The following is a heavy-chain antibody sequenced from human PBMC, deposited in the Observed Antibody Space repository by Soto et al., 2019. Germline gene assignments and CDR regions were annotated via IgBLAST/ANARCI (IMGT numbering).Heavy chain of an antibody. D-gene: IGHD3-9*01. Sequence: PGGSLRLSCAASGFTFNAYSLSWVRQAPGKGLQWVSAISSTGGSTYYADSVKGRFTISRDNSKNTLYLQMNSLRAEDTAVYYCAHTWGYYDILTGPRDDAFDIWGQGTMVTVSS. CDR2: ISSTGGST. J-gene: IGHJ3*02. CDR1: GFTFNAYS. V-gene: IGHV3-23*01. CDR3: AHTWGYYDILTGPRDDAFDI.